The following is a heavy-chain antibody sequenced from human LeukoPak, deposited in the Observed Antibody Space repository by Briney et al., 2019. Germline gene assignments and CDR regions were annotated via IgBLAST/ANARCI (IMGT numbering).Heavy chain of an antibody. J-gene: IGHJ4*02. CDR3: ARDRGGPQGFDY. V-gene: IGHV1-69*04. D-gene: IGHD3-10*01. Sequence: GASVKVSCKASGVTLITHIISWVRQAPGQGLEWMGRIIPMLSITNYAQKFQGRVTITADKSTNTAYMELRSLRSDDTAVYYCARDRGGPQGFDYWGQGTLVTVSS. CDR1: GVTLITHI. CDR2: IIPMLSIT.